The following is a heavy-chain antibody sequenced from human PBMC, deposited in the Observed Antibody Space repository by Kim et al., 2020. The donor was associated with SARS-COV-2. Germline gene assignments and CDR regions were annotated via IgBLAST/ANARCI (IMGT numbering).Heavy chain of an antibody. CDR3: ARDKRTQTSYYFDY. Sequence: NPSLKSRVTTSVDTSKNQFSLKLSSVTAADTAVYYCARDKRTQTSYYFDYWGQGTLVTVSS. D-gene: IGHD2-2*01. V-gene: IGHV4-31*02. J-gene: IGHJ4*02.